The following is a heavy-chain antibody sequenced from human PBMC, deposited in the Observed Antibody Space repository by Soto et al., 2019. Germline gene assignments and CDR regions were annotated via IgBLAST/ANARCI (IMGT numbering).Heavy chain of an antibody. J-gene: IGHJ4*02. CDR2: IWYDGSNK. D-gene: IGHD2-15*01. CDR3: ARDGYCSGGSCYSVPVFDY. CDR1: GFTFSSYG. V-gene: IGHV3-33*01. Sequence: GGSLRLSCAASGFTFSSYGMHWVRQAPGKGVEWVAVIWYDGSNKYYADSVKGRFTISRDNSKNTLYLQMNSLRAEDTAVYYCARDGYCSGGSCYSVPVFDYWGQGTLVTVSS.